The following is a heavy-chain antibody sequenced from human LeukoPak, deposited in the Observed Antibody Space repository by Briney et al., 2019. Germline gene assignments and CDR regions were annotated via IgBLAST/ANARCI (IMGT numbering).Heavy chain of an antibody. Sequence: SETLSLTCTVSGGSISSYYWSWIRQPPGKGLEWIGGIYTSGSTNYNPSLKSRVTMSVDTSKNQFFLKLSSVTAADTAVYYCAIGSLDCVWGSYRSYYFDYWGQGTLVTVSS. J-gene: IGHJ4*02. CDR1: GGSISSYY. D-gene: IGHD3-16*02. CDR3: AIGSLDCVWGSYRSYYFDY. CDR2: IYTSGST. V-gene: IGHV4-4*07.